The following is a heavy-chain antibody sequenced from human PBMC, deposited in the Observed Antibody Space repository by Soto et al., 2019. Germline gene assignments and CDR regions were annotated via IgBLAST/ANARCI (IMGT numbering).Heavy chain of an antibody. D-gene: IGHD1-1*01. Sequence: EVQLLESGGGLVQPGGSLRLSCTASGFTFSSYPMTWVRQAPGKGLEWVSAIDGTGAYIYYINSVKGRFTISRDNSKNTLYLQMNSLRAEDTAVYHCARNMAKPTYDSWGQGTLVTVSP. J-gene: IGHJ5*01. CDR3: ARNMAKPTYDS. V-gene: IGHV3-23*01. CDR1: GFTFSSYP. CDR2: IDGTGAYI.